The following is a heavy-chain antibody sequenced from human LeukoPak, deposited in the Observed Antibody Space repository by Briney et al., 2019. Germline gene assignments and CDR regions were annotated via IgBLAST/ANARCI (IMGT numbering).Heavy chain of an antibody. D-gene: IGHD5-12*01. CDR2: VFHSGST. CDR3: GRHRPQVDPIDH. CDR1: GDFISRSSYY. Sequence: SETLSLTCTVSGDFISRSSYYWAWIRQSPGKGLEYLGSVFHSGSTYYNPSLRSRVTVSVDTSKNQFSLKVFYVTAADTAVYYCGRHRPQVDPIDHWGQGILVTVSS. J-gene: IGHJ4*02. V-gene: IGHV4-39*01.